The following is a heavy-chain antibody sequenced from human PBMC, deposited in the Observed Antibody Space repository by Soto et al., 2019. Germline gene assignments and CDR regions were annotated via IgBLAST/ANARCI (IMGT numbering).Heavy chain of an antibody. Sequence: PGGSLRLSCVESGFNFSNYAVAWVRQAPGKGLECVSSISGSGRGSRPYYADSVQGRFTISRDHSKNIVSLQMDSLRVDDTAVYYCTRERSLVSFLFECWGPGTLVTVAS. D-gene: IGHD3-16*01. J-gene: IGHJ4*02. CDR3: TRERSLVSFLFEC. CDR1: GFNFSNYA. CDR2: ISGSGRGSRP. V-gene: IGHV3-23*01.